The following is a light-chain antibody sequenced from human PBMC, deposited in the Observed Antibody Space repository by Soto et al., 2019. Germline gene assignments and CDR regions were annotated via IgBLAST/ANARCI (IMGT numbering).Light chain of an antibody. J-gene: IGKJ5*01. V-gene: IGKV3-15*01. Sequence: DKLMSQSPATLSVSPGERVTLSCRASQNIHNHMSWFLQKPGQTPRILIYDAIIRAPDVPARFSGSWSGTEFTLTINSLQSEDFAVYYCQQYDAWPLTFGGGKRLEIK. CDR2: DAI. CDR3: QQYDAWPLT. CDR1: QNIHNH.